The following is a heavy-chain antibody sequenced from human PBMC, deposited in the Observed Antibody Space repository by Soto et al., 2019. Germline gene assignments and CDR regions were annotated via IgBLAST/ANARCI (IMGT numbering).Heavy chain of an antibody. CDR2: TSYDGSNK. V-gene: IGHV3-30*18. CDR3: AKARDGYSGGGYDAFDI. D-gene: IGHD6-19*01. J-gene: IGHJ3*02. Sequence: QVQLVESGGGVVQPGTSLRLSCAASGFTFSSYGMHWVRQAPGKGLEWVAVTSYDGSNKYYVDSVKGRFIISRDNSKNTLYLQMNSLRAEDTAVYYCAKARDGYSGGGYDAFDIWGQGTMVTVFS. CDR1: GFTFSSYG.